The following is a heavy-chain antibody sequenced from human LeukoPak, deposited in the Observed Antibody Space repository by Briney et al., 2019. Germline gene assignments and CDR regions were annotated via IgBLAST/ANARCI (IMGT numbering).Heavy chain of an antibody. V-gene: IGHV4-34*01. CDR1: GGSFSGYY. D-gene: IGHD1-14*01. CDR3: ARRDYRKRTDS. J-gene: IGHJ4*02. CDR2: INHSGST. Sequence: SETLSLTCAVYGGSFSGYYWSWIRQPPGKGLEWIGEINHSGSTNYNSSLKSRVTISVDTSKNQFSLKLSSVTAADTAVYYCARRDYRKRTDSWGQGTLVTVSS.